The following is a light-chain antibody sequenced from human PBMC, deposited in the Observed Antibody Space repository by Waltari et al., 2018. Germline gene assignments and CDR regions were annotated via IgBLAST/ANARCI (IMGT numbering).Light chain of an antibody. J-gene: IGLJ3*02. V-gene: IGLV2-14*01. CDR2: EVT. CDR1: SSDIGVYHY. Sequence: QSALTQPASVSGSPGQSISISCTGTSSDIGVYHYVSCFQQYPGKAPKLMIYEVTNRPSGVSDRFSGSKSDNTASLTISGLQAEDEADYYCSSYTASSTWVFGGGTKLSVL. CDR3: SSYTASSTWV.